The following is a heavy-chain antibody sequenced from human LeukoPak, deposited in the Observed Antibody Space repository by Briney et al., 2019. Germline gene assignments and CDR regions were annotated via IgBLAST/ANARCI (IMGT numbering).Heavy chain of an antibody. Sequence: ASVKVSCKASGFTFTSSAVQWVRQARGQRLEWIGWIVVGSGNTNYAQKFQERVTITRDTAISTAYMELSRLRSDDTAVYYCAREAMITFGGVIHFDYWGQGTLVTVSS. CDR3: AREAMITFGGVIHFDY. J-gene: IGHJ4*02. CDR2: IVVGSGNT. V-gene: IGHV1-58*01. D-gene: IGHD3-16*02. CDR1: GFTFTSSA.